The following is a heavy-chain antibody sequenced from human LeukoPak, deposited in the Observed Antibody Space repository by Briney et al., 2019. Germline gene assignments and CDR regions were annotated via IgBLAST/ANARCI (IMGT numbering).Heavy chain of an antibody. J-gene: IGHJ4*02. V-gene: IGHV3-23*01. CDR3: AKLHYDILTGYFY. D-gene: IGHD3-9*01. CDR2: ISGSGGST. CDR1: EFSVGSNY. Sequence: GGSLRLSCAASEFSVGSNYMTWVRQAPGKGLEWVSAISGSGGSTYYADSVKGRFTISRDNSKNTLYLQMNSLRAEDTAVYYCAKLHYDILTGYFYWGQGTLVTVSS.